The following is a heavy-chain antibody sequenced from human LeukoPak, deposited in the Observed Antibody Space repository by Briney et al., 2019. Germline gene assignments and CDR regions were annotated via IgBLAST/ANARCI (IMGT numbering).Heavy chain of an antibody. CDR2: IYSGGST. Sequence: GGSLRLSCAASEFTVSSNYMSWVRQAPGKGLEWVSVIYSGGSTYYADSVKGRFTISRDNSKNTLYLQMNSLRAEDTAVYYCALNYYGSGSHDYWGQGTLVTVSS. D-gene: IGHD3-10*01. CDR1: EFTVSSNY. V-gene: IGHV3-53*01. CDR3: ALNYYGSGSHDY. J-gene: IGHJ4*02.